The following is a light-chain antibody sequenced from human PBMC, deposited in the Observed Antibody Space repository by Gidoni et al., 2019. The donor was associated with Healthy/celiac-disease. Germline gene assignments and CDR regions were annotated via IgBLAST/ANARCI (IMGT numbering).Light chain of an antibody. J-gene: IGKJ1*01. CDR2: GAS. CDR3: QQYNNWPRT. CDR1: QCVSSN. V-gene: IGKV3-15*01. Sequence: VMTQSPATLSVSPGERATLSCRASQCVSSNLAWYQQKPGQAPRLLIYGASTRATDIPARFSGSGSGTEFTLTISSLQSEDFAVYYCQQYNNWPRTFGQGTKVEIK.